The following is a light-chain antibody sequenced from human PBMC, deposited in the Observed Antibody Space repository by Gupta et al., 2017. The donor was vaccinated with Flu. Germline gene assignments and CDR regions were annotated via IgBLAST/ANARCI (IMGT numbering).Light chain of an antibody. CDR3: NSRDSTDNHQAV. J-gene: IGLJ2*01. V-gene: IGLV3-19*01. Sequence: GIPDRFSGSSSGNTASLTITGAQSEDETDYYCNSRDSTDNHQAVFGGGTKLTVL.